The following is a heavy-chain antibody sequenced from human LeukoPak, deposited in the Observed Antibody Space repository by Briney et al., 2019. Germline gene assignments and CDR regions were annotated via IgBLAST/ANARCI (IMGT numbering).Heavy chain of an antibody. Sequence: GGSLRLSCAASGCTFSSYSMNWVRQAPGKGLEWVSSISNSSSYIYYAVSVKVRFTIARDNTKNSLYLHMNSLRAEDTSVCECARASLRPVDYWGQGTLVTVSS. CDR3: ARASLRPVDY. CDR1: GCTFSSYS. J-gene: IGHJ4*02. CDR2: ISNSSSYI. V-gene: IGHV3-21*01. D-gene: IGHD6-6*01.